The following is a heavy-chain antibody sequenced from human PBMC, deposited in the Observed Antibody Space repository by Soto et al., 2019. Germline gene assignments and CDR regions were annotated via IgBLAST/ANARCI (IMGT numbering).Heavy chain of an antibody. D-gene: IGHD6-19*01. J-gene: IGHJ4*02. Sequence: EVVLLESGGGLVQPGGSLRLSCEVSGVAFSFYSMSWVRQAPGKGLEWVASISGNGGTTYYAASGKGRFTFSRDNSKNTVYLQMNILRGEDTAVYYCAKDRGGFTSGWEFFDFWGQGTLVTVSS. CDR1: GVAFSFYS. V-gene: IGHV3-23*01. CDR2: ISGNGGTT. CDR3: AKDRGGFTSGWEFFDF.